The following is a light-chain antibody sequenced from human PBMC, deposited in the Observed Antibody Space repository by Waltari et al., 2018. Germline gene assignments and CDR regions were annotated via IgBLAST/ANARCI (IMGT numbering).Light chain of an antibody. CDR1: QSVLYSSNNKNY. CDR3: QQYYSTPLT. CDR2: WAS. J-gene: IGKJ4*01. V-gene: IGKV4-1*01. Sequence: DIVMTQSPDSLAVSLGERATINCKSSQSVLYSSNNKNYLAWYQQKPGQPPKLLMYWASTRESGVPDRFSGSGSGTDFTLTISSLQSEDVAVYYCQQYYSTPLTFGVGTKVEIK.